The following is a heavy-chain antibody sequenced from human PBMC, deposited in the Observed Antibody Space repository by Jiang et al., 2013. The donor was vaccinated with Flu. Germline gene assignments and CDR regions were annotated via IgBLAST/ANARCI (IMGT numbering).Heavy chain of an antibody. CDR3: ATLTRGDY. V-gene: IGHV1-24*01. Sequence: EVKKPGASVKVSCTVSGRTLTEISIHWLRQAPGKGLEWMAGFDPEDGETVYAQKFQGRVTMTEDTSTGTAYMEMSSLRSEDTAIYYCATLTRGDYWGQGSLVTVSS. CDR1: GRTLTEIS. D-gene: IGHD2-2*01. CDR2: FDPEDGET. J-gene: IGHJ4*02.